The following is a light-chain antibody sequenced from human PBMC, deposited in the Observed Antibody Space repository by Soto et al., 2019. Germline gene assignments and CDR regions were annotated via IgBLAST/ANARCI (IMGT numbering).Light chain of an antibody. J-gene: IGKJ4*01. CDR1: QSISSY. Sequence: DLQMTQSPSSLSASVGDRVTITCRASQSISSYLNWYQQKPGKAPKLLIYAASSLQSGVPSRFSGSGSGTDFTLTISSLQPEDFATYYCQQSYSTHRLTFGGGTKVEIK. CDR3: QQSYSTHRLT. V-gene: IGKV1-39*01. CDR2: AAS.